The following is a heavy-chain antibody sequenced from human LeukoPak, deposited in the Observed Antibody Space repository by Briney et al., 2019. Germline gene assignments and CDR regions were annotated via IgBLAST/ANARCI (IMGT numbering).Heavy chain of an antibody. D-gene: IGHD3-22*01. J-gene: IGHJ4*02. Sequence: SETLSLTCAVYGGSFSGYYWSWIRQPPGKGLEWIGEINHSGSTNYNPSLKSRVTISVDTSKNQFSLKLSSVTDADTAVYYCARGVSSGYFTSWGQGTLVTVSS. CDR3: ARGVSSGYFTS. V-gene: IGHV4-34*01. CDR2: INHSGST. CDR1: GGSFSGYY.